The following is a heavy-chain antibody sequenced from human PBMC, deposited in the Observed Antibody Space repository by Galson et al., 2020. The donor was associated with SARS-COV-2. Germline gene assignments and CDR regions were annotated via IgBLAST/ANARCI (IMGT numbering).Heavy chain of an antibody. Sequence: SETLSLTCTVSGGSMNSGSYYWNWIRQPAGKGLEWIGRIYSSGYTVYNPSLKSRVTVSVDTSKNQFSLEVSSVTAADTAVYHCARDEFRYSSSWPGIWGQGTKVIVSS. CDR3: ARDEFRYSSSWPGI. J-gene: IGHJ3*02. V-gene: IGHV4-61*02. CDR2: IYSSGYT. CDR1: GGSMNSGSYY. D-gene: IGHD6-13*01.